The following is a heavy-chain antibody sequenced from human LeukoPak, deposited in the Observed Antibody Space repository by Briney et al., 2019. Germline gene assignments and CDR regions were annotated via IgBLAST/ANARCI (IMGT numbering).Heavy chain of an antibody. Sequence: SVKVSCKASGGTSSSYAISWVRQAPGQGLEWMGGIIPIFGTANYAQKFQGRVTITADESTSTAYMELSSLRSEDTAVYYCATLVPAARWFDPWGQGTLVTVSS. CDR3: ATLVPAARWFDP. CDR2: IIPIFGTA. D-gene: IGHD2-2*01. V-gene: IGHV1-69*13. J-gene: IGHJ5*02. CDR1: GGTSSSYA.